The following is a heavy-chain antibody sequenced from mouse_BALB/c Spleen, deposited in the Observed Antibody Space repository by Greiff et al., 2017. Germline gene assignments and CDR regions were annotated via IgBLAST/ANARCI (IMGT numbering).Heavy chain of an antibody. Sequence: VKLQESGPGLVAPSQSLSITCTVSGFSLTSYGVHWVRQPPGKGLEWLGVIWAGGSTNYNSALMSRLSISKDNSKSQVFLKMNSLQTDDTAMYYCARVDPREAMDYWGQGTSVTVSS. V-gene: IGHV2-9*02. CDR1: GFSLTSYG. J-gene: IGHJ4*01. CDR3: ARVDPREAMDY. CDR2: IWAGGST.